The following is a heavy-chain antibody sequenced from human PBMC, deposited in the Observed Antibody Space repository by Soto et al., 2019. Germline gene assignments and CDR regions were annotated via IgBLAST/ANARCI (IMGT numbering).Heavy chain of an antibody. CDR3: ARMNCSSTSCYNYYYYGMDV. Sequence: GGSLRLSCAASGFTFSSYGMHWVRQAPGKGLEWVAVIWYDGSNKYYADSVKGRFTIPRDNSKNTLYLQMNSLRAEDTAVYYCARMNCSSTSCYNYYYYGMDVWGQGTTVTVSS. CDR2: IWYDGSNK. J-gene: IGHJ6*02. CDR1: GFTFSSYG. D-gene: IGHD2-2*02. V-gene: IGHV3-33*01.